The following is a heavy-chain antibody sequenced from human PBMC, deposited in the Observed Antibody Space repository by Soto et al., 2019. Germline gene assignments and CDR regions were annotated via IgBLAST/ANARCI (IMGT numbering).Heavy chain of an antibody. Sequence: ASVKVSCKASGNTFTSYDINWVRQATGHGLEWMGWINPNSGNIGYAQKFQGRVTMTRDTAIRTAYMEVSRLRSDDTAVYYCARGRASGSYYLLDYWGQGTLVTVPQ. D-gene: IGHD3-10*01. J-gene: IGHJ4*02. CDR2: INPNSGNI. V-gene: IGHV1-8*01. CDR3: ARGRASGSYYLLDY. CDR1: GNTFTSYD.